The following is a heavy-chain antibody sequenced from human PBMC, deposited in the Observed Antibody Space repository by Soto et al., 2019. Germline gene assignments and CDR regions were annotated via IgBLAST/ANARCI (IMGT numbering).Heavy chain of an antibody. CDR1: GYSIASGYY. V-gene: IGHV4-38-2*01. CDR2: IYHAGSV. Sequence: SETLSLTCAVSGYSIASGYYWACIRQSPGKGLEWIGSIYHAGSVYYNPSLNSRVAVSLDTSKNHFSLKLTSVTAADTAVYYCARTFDYYGMDVWGQGTTVTVSS. J-gene: IGHJ6*02. CDR3: ARTFDYYGMDV.